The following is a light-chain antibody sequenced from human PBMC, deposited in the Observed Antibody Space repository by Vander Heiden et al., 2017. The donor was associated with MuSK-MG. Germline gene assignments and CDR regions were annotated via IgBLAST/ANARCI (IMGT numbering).Light chain of an antibody. Sequence: DIQMTQSPSSLSASVGDRVTITCRASQSISNYLNWFQQRPGKAPQLLIYAASSLQSGAPSRFSGSGSGTDFTLTISSVQPEDFATYFCQQSYRTPHTFGQGTKLEIK. CDR3: QQSYRTPHT. J-gene: IGKJ2*01. V-gene: IGKV1-39*01. CDR2: AAS. CDR1: QSISNY.